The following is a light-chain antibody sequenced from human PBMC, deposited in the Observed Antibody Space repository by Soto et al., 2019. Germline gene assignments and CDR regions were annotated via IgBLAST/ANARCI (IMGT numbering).Light chain of an antibody. CDR2: GAS. V-gene: IGKV1-9*01. CDR1: QRITSY. CDR3: QQLYTLPFT. Sequence: DIQMTQSPSSLSASVGDRVTISCRASQRITSYLNWYQQKPGKAPTLLIFGASTLQSGVPPRFSGSGSGTEFTLTISGLLPEDFAAYHCQQLYTLPFTFGQGTRLEIK. J-gene: IGKJ5*01.